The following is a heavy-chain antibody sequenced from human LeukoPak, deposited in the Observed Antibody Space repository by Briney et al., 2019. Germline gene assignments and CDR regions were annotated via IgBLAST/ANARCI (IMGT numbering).Heavy chain of an antibody. V-gene: IGHV3-53*01. Sequence: GGSLRLSCAVSGVTVSSTDMSWVRQAPGKGLEWVSVIFSGGGTYYTGSVKGRFTISRDNSKNTLYLQMNSLRAEDTAVYYCAVYCSGGCYSGLVWGQGTLVTVSS. D-gene: IGHD2-21*02. CDR2: IFSGGGT. CDR1: GVTVSSTD. J-gene: IGHJ4*02. CDR3: AVYCSGGCYSGLV.